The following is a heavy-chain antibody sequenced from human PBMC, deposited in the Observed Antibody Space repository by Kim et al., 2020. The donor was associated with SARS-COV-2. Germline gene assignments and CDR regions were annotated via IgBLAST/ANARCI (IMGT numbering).Heavy chain of an antibody. CDR2: IYHSGST. CDR1: GGSISSSNW. J-gene: IGHJ6*02. CDR3: ARDRGTVVVPAAVYYYYGMDV. D-gene: IGHD2-2*01. V-gene: IGHV4-4*02. Sequence: SETLSLTCAVSGGSISSSNWWSWVRQPPGKGLEWIGEIYHSGSTNYNPSLKSRVTISVDKSKNQFSLKLSSVTAADTAVYYCARDRGTVVVPAAVYYYYGMDVWGQGTTVTVSS.